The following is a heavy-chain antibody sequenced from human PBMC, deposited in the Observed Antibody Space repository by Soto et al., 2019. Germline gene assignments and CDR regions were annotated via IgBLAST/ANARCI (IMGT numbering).Heavy chain of an antibody. Sequence: GGSLRLSCLASGFTFSTYSMHWVRRAPGKGLEWVAGMWYDGSEKYFSGSVQGRATIFKDNSKNTLYLELNSLRAEDTAVYHCARTRGGFHTYYGIEVLAQGTAVTVSS. CDR1: GFTFSTYS. CDR2: MWYDGSEK. V-gene: IGHV3-33*01. CDR3: ARTRGGFHTYYGIEV. J-gene: IGHJ6*02. D-gene: IGHD3-16*01.